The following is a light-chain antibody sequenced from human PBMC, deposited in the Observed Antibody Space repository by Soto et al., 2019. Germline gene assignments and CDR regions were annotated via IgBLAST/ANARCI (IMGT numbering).Light chain of an antibody. J-gene: IGKJ4*01. CDR1: QSVSSSY. CDR3: QQYGSSPLA. Sequence: EIVLTQSPGTLSLSPGERATLSCRASQSVSSSYLAWYQQKPGQAPRLLIYGASSRATGIPDRFSGSGSGTDCTLAMSSLEPEDFSVYYCQQYGSSPLAFGGGTKVEIK. V-gene: IGKV3-20*01. CDR2: GAS.